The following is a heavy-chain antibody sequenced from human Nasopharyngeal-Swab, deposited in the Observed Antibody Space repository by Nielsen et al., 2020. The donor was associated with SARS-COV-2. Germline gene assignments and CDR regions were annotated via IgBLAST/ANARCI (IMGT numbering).Heavy chain of an antibody. CDR3: ATQNIVGATKVDY. J-gene: IGHJ4*02. CDR2: INHSGST. CDR1: GGSFSGYY. Sequence: SQTLSLTCAVYGGSFSGYYWSWIRQPPGKGLEWIGEINHSGSTNYNPSLKSRVTISVDTSKNQFSLKLSSVTAADTAVYYCATQNIVGATKVDYWGQGTLVTVSS. V-gene: IGHV4-34*01. D-gene: IGHD1-26*01.